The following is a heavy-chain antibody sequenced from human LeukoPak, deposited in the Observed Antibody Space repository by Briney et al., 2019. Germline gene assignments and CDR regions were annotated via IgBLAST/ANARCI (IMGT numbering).Heavy chain of an antibody. CDR3: ARGGVGATTYVWFDP. V-gene: IGHV4-39*07. D-gene: IGHD1-26*01. CDR1: GGSISSSSYY. CDR2: INHSGST. J-gene: IGHJ5*02. Sequence: PSETLSLTCTVSGGSISSSSYYWCWIRQPPGKGLEWIGEINHSGSTNYNPSLKSRVTISVDTSKNQFSLKLSSVTAADTAVYYCARGGVGATTYVWFDPWGQGTLVTVSS.